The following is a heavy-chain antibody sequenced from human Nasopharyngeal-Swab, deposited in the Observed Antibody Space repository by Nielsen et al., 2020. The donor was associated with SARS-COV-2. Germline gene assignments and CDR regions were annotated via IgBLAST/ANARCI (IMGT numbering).Heavy chain of an antibody. Sequence: WARQAPGQGLEWMGWINTNTGNPTYAQGFTGRFVFSLDTSVSTAYLQISSLKAEDTAVYYCARRYYYGSGSYPSGFDYWGQGTLVTVSS. CDR3: ARRYYYGSGSYPSGFDY. V-gene: IGHV7-4-1*02. CDR2: INTNTGNP. D-gene: IGHD3-10*01. J-gene: IGHJ4*02.